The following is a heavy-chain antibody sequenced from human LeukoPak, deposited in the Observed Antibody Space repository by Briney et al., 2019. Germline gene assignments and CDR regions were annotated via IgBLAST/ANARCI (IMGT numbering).Heavy chain of an antibody. D-gene: IGHD3-9*01. CDR1: GFTFSNAW. CDR3: TYDILTGPDAFDI. V-gene: IGHV3-15*01. CDR2: IKSKTDGGTT. J-gene: IGHJ3*02. Sequence: GGSLRLSCAASGFTFSNAWMSWVRQAPGKGLEWVGRIKSKTDGGTTDYAAPVKGRFTISRDDSKNTLYLQMNSLKTEDTAVYYCTYDILTGPDAFDIWGQGTMVTVSS.